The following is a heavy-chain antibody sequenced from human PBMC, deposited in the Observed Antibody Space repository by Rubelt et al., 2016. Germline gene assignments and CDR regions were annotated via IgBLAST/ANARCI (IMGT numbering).Heavy chain of an antibody. CDR2: INHSGRT. J-gene: IGHJ6*02. CDR1: GGSFIGYY. D-gene: IGHD1/OR15-1a*01. V-gene: IGHV4-34*01. CDR3: ARLKREQLVENYYYGMDV. Sequence: QVQLQQWGAGLLKPSETLSLTCAVYGGSFIGYYWSWIRQPPGKGLEWIGEINHSGRTNYNPSLKSRVTISIDTSKNQFSLKLSSVTAADTALYYCARLKREQLVENYYYGMDVWGQGTTVTVSS.